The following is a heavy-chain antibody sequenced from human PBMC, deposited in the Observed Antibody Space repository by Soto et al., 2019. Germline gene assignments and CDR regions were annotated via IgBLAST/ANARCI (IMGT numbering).Heavy chain of an antibody. J-gene: IGHJ4*02. CDR2: IYYSGST. V-gene: IGHV4-39*01. Sequence: PSETLSLTCNVSGDSIGSSNYYWGWSRQPPGRGLEWIGSIYYSGSTHYNPTLKSRVTISVDTSKNQFSLKLSSVTAADTAVYYCARAQGSGFLVSWGQGTLVTVSS. CDR3: ARAQGSGFLVS. D-gene: IGHD3-10*01. CDR1: GDSIGSSNYY.